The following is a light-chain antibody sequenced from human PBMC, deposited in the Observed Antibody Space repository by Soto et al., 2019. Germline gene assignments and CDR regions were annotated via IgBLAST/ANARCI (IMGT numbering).Light chain of an antibody. Sequence: DIQMTQSPSSVSASVGDRVTITCRASQGISSWLAWYQRKPGKAPKLLIYAASSLQSGVPSRFSGSGSGTEFTLTISSLQPDDFATYYCQQYNSYSWTFGQGTKVDIK. CDR3: QQYNSYSWT. J-gene: IGKJ1*01. CDR2: AAS. CDR1: QGISSW. V-gene: IGKV1D-16*01.